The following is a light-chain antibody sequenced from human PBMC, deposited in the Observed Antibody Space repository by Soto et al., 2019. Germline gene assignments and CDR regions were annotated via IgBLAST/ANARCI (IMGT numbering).Light chain of an antibody. V-gene: IGKV1-27*01. CDR2: AAS. Sequence: DIQMTQSPSSLAASLGDRVTITCRASQGISNYLAWYQQKPGKVPKLLISAASTLQSGVPSRFSGSGSGTDFTLTISSLQPEDIATYYCLKFNSALWAFGQGTKVDIK. CDR1: QGISNY. J-gene: IGKJ1*01. CDR3: LKFNSALWA.